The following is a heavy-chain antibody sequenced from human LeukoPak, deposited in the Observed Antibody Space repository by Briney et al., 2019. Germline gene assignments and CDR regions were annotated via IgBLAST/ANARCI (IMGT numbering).Heavy chain of an antibody. CDR1: GYTFTSYG. CDR3: ARVTFDITMIEYYFDY. CDR2: ISAYNGNT. J-gene: IGHJ4*02. D-gene: IGHD3-22*01. Sequence: SVKVSCKASGYTFTSYGITWVRQAPGQGLEWMGWISAYNGNTNYAQKLQGRVTMTTDTSTSTAYMELRSPRSDDTAVYYCARVTFDITMIEYYFDYWGQGTLVTVSS. V-gene: IGHV1-18*01.